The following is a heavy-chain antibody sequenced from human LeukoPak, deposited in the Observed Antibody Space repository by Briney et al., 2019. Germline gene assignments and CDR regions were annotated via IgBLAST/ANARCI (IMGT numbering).Heavy chain of an antibody. J-gene: IGHJ5*02. CDR3: ARLVGIAAAGTTWFDP. Sequence: GGSLRLSCAASGFTFSSYWMSWVRQAPGKGLEWVANIKQDGSEKYYVDSVKGRFNISRDNAKNSLYLQMNSLRAEDTAVYYCARLVGIAAAGTTWFDPWGQGTLVTVSS. CDR1: GFTFSSYW. CDR2: IKQDGSEK. V-gene: IGHV3-7*01. D-gene: IGHD6-13*01.